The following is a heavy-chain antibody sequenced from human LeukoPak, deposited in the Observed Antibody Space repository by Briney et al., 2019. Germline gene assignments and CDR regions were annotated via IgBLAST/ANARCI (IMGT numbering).Heavy chain of an antibody. J-gene: IGHJ4*02. Sequence: ASVKVSCKASGYTFTSYDINWVRQAPGQGLEWMGWINTNTGNPTYAQGFTGRFVFSLDASVSTAYLQISSLKAEDTAVYYCARDLIPNIYSYGAGALDYWGQGTLVTVSS. CDR3: ARDLIPNIYSYGAGALDY. CDR1: GYTFTSYD. D-gene: IGHD5-18*01. CDR2: INTNTGNP. V-gene: IGHV7-4-1*02.